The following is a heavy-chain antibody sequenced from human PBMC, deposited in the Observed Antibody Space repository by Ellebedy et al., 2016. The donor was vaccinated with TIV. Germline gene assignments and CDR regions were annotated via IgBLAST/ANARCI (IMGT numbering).Heavy chain of an antibody. CDR2: ISHTGSRT. D-gene: IGHD3-22*01. J-gene: IGHJ4*02. V-gene: IGHV3-23*01. CDR3: AKGRGGGSDSSAPRYYFDY. CDR1: GFTFSSFA. Sequence: GESLKISCAASGFTFSSFAMTWVRQAPGKGLEWVSTISHTGSRTYYTDSVEGRFIISRDTSKKTLYLQMNSLRAEDTAVYYCAKGRGGGSDSSAPRYYFDYWGQGTLVTVSS.